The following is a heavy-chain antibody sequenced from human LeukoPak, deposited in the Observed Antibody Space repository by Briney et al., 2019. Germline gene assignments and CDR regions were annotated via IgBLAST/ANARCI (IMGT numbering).Heavy chain of an antibody. D-gene: IGHD3-3*01. CDR1: GFTFSSYA. Sequence: GGSLRLSCAASGFTFSSYAMHWVRQAPGKGLEWVAVISYDGSNKYYADSVKGRFTISRDNSKNTLYLQMNSLRAEDTAVYYCAKDGGFTFLGVVMPPFDYGARGPRVTVPS. CDR2: ISYDGSNK. CDR3: AKDGGFTFLGVVMPPFDY. J-gene: IGHJ4*02. V-gene: IGHV3-30-3*01.